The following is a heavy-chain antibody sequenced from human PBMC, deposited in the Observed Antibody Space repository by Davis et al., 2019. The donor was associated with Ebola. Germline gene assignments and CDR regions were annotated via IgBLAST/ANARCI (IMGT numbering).Heavy chain of an antibody. V-gene: IGHV3-23*01. CDR3: AKDFSLGWYFDL. D-gene: IGHD5/OR15-5a*01. Sequence: GESLKISCAASGFTFSTYGMTWVRQPPGRGLEWVSSLSGSGSSTYYADSVRGRFTISRDNSENTLYLQMNSLRAEDTAVYYCAKDFSLGWYFDLWGRGTLVTVSS. J-gene: IGHJ2*01. CDR2: LSGSGSST. CDR1: GFTFSTYG.